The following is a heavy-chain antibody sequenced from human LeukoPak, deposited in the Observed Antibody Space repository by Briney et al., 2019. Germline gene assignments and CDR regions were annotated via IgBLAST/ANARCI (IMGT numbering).Heavy chain of an antibody. D-gene: IGHD6-19*01. CDR1: GYTFTSYV. Sequence: ASVKVSCKASGYTFTSYVISWVRQAPGQGLEWMGWISAYNGNTHYAQKLQGRVTMTTDTSTSTAYMELRSLRSDDTAVYYCARDYRLTDIAVAGTGLWGQGTLVTVSS. CDR3: ARDYRLTDIAVAGTGL. CDR2: ISAYNGNT. J-gene: IGHJ4*02. V-gene: IGHV1-18*01.